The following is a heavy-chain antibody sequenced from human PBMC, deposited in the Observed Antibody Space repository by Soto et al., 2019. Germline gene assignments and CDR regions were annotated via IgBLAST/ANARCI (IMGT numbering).Heavy chain of an antibody. Sequence: PGGSLRLSCAASGLTFSSYWMIWVRQAPGKGLEWVANIKQDGSEKYYVDSVKGRFTISRDNAKNSLYLQMNSLRAEDTAVYYCARDSSGYSLDGMDVWGQGTTVTVSS. J-gene: IGHJ6*02. V-gene: IGHV3-7*03. CDR1: GLTFSSYW. CDR3: ARDSSGYSLDGMDV. CDR2: IKQDGSEK. D-gene: IGHD3-22*01.